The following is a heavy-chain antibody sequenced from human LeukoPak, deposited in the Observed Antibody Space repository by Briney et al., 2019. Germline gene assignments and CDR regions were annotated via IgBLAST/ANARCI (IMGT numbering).Heavy chain of an antibody. J-gene: IGHJ4*02. V-gene: IGHV3-23*01. D-gene: IGHD6-13*01. CDR1: GFTVSSYA. Sequence: PGGSLRLSCVASGFTVSSYAISWVRQAPGKGLEWVSCISGSDGSTYSADSVKGRFTISRDNFKNTLYLQMNSLRAEDTAVYYCAKLRDVSRILTAGFDYWGQGTLVTVSS. CDR3: AKLRDVSRILTAGFDY. CDR2: ISGSDGST.